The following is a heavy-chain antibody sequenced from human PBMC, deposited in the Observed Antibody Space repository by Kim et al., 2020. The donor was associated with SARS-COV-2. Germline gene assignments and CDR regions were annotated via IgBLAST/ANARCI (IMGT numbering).Heavy chain of an antibody. V-gene: IGHV4-39*01. J-gene: IGHJ4*02. CDR3: ARHXDY. CDR2: IHYSGST. CDR1: GDSISSSTFY. Sequence: SETLSLTCSVSGDSISSSTFYWGWIRQPPGXXXEWXXXIHYSGSTYSNPSLKSRXTISXNTSKXQFSLXLNSXPAADXAVYXXARHXDYWGXGTLGXVSS.